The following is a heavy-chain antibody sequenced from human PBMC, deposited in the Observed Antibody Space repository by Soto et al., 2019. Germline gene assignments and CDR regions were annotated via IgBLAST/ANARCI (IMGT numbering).Heavy chain of an antibody. CDR1: GYTLTNYD. CDR3: ATDRSGYY. J-gene: IGHJ4*02. D-gene: IGHD3-22*01. Sequence: QVQLVQSGAEVKKPGASVKVSCKASGYTLTNYDINWVRQVPGQGLEWMGWMTPNSGNTGYAQKFQGRVTMTRNTSMSTAYMELSSLRSEDTAVYYCATDRSGYYWGQGTLVTVSS. V-gene: IGHV1-8*01. CDR2: MTPNSGNT.